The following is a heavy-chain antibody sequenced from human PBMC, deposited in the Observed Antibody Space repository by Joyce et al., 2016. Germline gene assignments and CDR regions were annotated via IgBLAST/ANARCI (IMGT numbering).Heavy chain of an antibody. V-gene: IGHV4-39*07. CDR3: ARHEMATNFFDY. Sequence: QLQLQESGPGLVKPSETLSLTCTVPSGSISSSTYYWGWIRQPPGKGLEWIGSIYYSGSTYYKPSLKSRVTISVDTSKNQFSLKVSSGTSADTAVYYCARHEMATNFFDYWGQGTLVSVSS. CDR1: SGSISSSTYY. J-gene: IGHJ4*02. D-gene: IGHD5-24*01. CDR2: IYYSGST.